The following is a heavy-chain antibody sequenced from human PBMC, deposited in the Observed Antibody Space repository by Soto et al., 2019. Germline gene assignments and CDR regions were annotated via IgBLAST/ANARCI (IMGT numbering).Heavy chain of an antibody. CDR1: GFTFSSYA. V-gene: IGHV3-23*01. J-gene: IGHJ6*03. D-gene: IGHD1-1*01. CDR3: AKGGYAPIYYYYYYMDV. Sequence: EVQLLESGGGLVQPGGSLRLSCAASGFTFSSYAMSWVRQAPGKGLEWVSAISGSGGSTYYADSVKGRFTISRDNSKNTLYLQMNSLSAEDTAVYYCAKGGYAPIYYYYYYMDVWGKGTTVSVSS. CDR2: ISGSGGST.